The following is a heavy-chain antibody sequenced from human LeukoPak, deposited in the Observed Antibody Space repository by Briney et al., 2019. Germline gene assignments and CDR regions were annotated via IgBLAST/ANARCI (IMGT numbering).Heavy chain of an antibody. CDR2: IYYSGST. CDR1: GDSISSYY. Sequence: NSSETLSPTCTVSGDSISSYYCSWIRQPPGKGLEWIGYIYYSGSTSYNPSLKSRVTISLDTSNNQFSLKLRSVTAADTAMYYCAGGHSIEPYYYYYYMDVWGKGTTVTVSS. V-gene: IGHV4-59*01. J-gene: IGHJ6*03. CDR3: AGGHSIEPYYYYYYMDV. D-gene: IGHD4-11*01.